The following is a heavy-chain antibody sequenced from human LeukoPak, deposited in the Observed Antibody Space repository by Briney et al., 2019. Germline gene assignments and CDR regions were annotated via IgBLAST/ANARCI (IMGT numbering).Heavy chain of an antibody. CDR3: ASGEVTPWDFDI. D-gene: IGHD3-3*01. J-gene: IGHJ3*02. Sequence: SETLSLTCTVSGGSISSSSYYWGWIRQPPGKGLEWIGSIYYSGSTYYNPSLKSRVTISVDTSKNQFSLKLSSVTAADTAVYYCASGEVTPWDFDIWGQGTMVTVSS. V-gene: IGHV4-39*07. CDR2: IYYSGST. CDR1: GGSISSSSYY.